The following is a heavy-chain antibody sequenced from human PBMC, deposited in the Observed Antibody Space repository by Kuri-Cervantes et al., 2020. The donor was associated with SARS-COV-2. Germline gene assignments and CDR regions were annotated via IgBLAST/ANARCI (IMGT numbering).Heavy chain of an antibody. CDR3: VGFGVVITNYFDY. Sequence: ESLKISCAVYGGSFSGYYWSWIRQPPGKGLEWIGEINHSGSTNYNPSLKSRVTISVDTSKNQFSLKLSSVTAADTAVYYCVGFGVVITNYFDYWGQGTLVTVSS. CDR2: INHSGST. CDR1: GGSFSGYY. J-gene: IGHJ4*02. D-gene: IGHD3-3*01. V-gene: IGHV4-34*01.